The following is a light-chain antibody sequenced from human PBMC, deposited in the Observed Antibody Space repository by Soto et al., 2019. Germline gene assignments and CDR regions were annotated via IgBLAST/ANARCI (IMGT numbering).Light chain of an antibody. CDR3: SSYATGSPYV. Sequence: QSALTQPASVSGSPGQSITISCTGTSSDVGAYNYVSWYQQHPGKAPKLVIYEVSHRPSGISDRFSGSKSGNTASLTISGLQVEDEADYYCSSYATGSPYVFGPGTKLTVL. V-gene: IGLV2-14*01. CDR2: EVS. CDR1: SSDVGAYNY. J-gene: IGLJ1*01.